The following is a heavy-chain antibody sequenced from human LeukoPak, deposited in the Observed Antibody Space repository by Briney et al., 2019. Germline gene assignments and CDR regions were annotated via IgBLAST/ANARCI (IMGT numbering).Heavy chain of an antibody. CDR3: ARETSSGYYYAEFDY. CDR1: GFTFSSYW. J-gene: IGHJ4*02. D-gene: IGHD3-22*01. Sequence: TGGSLRLSCAASGFTFSSYWMTWVGQAPGKGRKGVANIKQDGSEKYYGDSVKGRFTISRDNAKKSLYLQMNSLRAEDTAVYYCARETSSGYYYAEFDYWGQGILVTVSS. CDR2: IKQDGSEK. V-gene: IGHV3-7*01.